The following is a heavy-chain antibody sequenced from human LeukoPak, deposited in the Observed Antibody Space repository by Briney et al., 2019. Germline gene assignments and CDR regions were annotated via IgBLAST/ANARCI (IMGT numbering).Heavy chain of an antibody. CDR1: GGSFSGYY. D-gene: IGHD1-14*01. CDR2: INHSGST. Sequence: TSETLSLTCAVYGGSFSGYYWSWIRQPPGKGLEWIGEINHSGSTNYNPSLKSRVTISVDTSKNQFSLKLSSVTAADTAVYYCARGRDPNPKYYYYGMDVWAKGPRSPSP. CDR3: ARGRDPNPKYYYYGMDV. V-gene: IGHV4-34*01. J-gene: IGHJ6*02.